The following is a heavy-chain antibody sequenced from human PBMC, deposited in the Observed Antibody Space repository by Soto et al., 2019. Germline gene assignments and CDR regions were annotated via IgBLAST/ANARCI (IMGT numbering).Heavy chain of an antibody. V-gene: IGHV3-74*01. Sequence: EVQVVESGGGIVQPGGSLRLSCAGSGFTFSHYWMHWVRQAPGEGLVWISRINGDGSSTSYGDSVKGRFTISRDNAKNTLYLQMNTLRPEATAVYYCAVHGDYDAFDMWGQGTMVTVSS. D-gene: IGHD4-17*01. CDR1: GFTFSHYW. CDR3: AVHGDYDAFDM. J-gene: IGHJ3*02. CDR2: INGDGSST.